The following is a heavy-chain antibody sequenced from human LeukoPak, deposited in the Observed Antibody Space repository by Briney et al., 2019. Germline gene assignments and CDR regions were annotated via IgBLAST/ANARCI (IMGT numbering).Heavy chain of an antibody. Sequence: SETLSLTCTVSGGSISSYYWSWIRQPPGKGLEWIGYIYYSGSTYYNPSLKSRVTISVDTSKNQFSLKLSSVTAADTAVYYCARGSYDILTGYYYWYFDLWGRGTLVTVSS. D-gene: IGHD3-9*01. J-gene: IGHJ2*01. CDR2: IYYSGST. CDR1: GGSISSYY. V-gene: IGHV4-59*12. CDR3: ARGSYDILTGYYYWYFDL.